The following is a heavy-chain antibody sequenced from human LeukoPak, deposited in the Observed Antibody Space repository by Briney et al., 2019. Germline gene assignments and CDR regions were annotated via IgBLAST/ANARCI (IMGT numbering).Heavy chain of an antibody. CDR3: AREPKRGDGYTYDY. Sequence: PGGSLRLSCAASGFTFRTYWMSWVRQAPGKGLEWVANIKQDGSDKYYVDSVKGRFTISKDNAKNSLCLQMNSLRAEDTAVYYCAREPKRGDGYTYDYWGQGTLVTVSS. CDR1: GFTFRTYW. J-gene: IGHJ4*02. V-gene: IGHV3-7*01. D-gene: IGHD5-24*01. CDR2: IKQDGSDK.